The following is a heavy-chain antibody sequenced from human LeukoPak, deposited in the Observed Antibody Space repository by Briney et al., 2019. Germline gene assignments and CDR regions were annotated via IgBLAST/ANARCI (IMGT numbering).Heavy chain of an antibody. CDR1: GGSFSGYY. D-gene: IGHD2-15*01. V-gene: IGHV4-34*01. Sequence: SETLSLTCAVYGGSFSGYYWSWIRQPPGKGLEWIGEINHSGSTNYNPSLKSRVTISVDPSKNQFSLKLSSVTAADTAVYYCARGGPSCSGGSCYSNWFDPWGQGTLVTVSS. CDR3: ARGGPSCSGGSCYSNWFDP. CDR2: INHSGST. J-gene: IGHJ5*02.